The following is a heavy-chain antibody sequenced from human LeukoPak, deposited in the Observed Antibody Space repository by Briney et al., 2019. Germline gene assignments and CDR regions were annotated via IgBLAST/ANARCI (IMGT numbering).Heavy chain of an antibody. CDR2: TIPIFGTA. CDR3: ARGRPCSGGSCYYYY. J-gene: IGHJ4*02. D-gene: IGHD2-15*01. V-gene: IGHV1-69*05. CDR1: GGTFSSHA. Sequence: KVSCKASGGTFSSHAISWVRQAPGQGLEWMGGTIPIFGTANYAQKFQGRVTITTDESTSTAYMELSSLRSEDTAVYYCARGRPCSGGSCYYYYWGQGTLVTVSS.